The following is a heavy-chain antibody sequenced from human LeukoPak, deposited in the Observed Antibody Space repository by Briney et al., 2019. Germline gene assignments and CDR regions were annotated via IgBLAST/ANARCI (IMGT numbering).Heavy chain of an antibody. CDR3: ARASIVGATDFDY. D-gene: IGHD1-26*01. Sequence: GGSLRLSCAASGFTFSSYAMNWVRQAPGKGLEWVSSITSGSSYIYYADSVKGRFTISRDNAKNSLYLQMNSLGAEDTAVYYRARASIVGATDFDYWGQGTLVTVSS. V-gene: IGHV3-21*01. CDR1: GFTFSSYA. CDR2: ITSGSSYI. J-gene: IGHJ4*02.